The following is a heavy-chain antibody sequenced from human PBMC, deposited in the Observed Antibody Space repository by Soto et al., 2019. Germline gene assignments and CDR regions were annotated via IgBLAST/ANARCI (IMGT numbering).Heavy chain of an antibody. CDR1: GYTFTSYG. D-gene: IGHD6-19*01. CDR3: ARPPLGQWLVEVYFDY. V-gene: IGHV1-18*01. J-gene: IGHJ4*02. CDR2: ISAYNGNT. Sequence: QVQLVQSGAEVKKPGASVKVSCKASGYTFTSYGISWVRQAPGQGLEWMGWISAYNGNTNYAQKLQGRVTMTTDTSTSTAYRELRSLRSDDTAVYYCARPPLGQWLVEVYFDYWGQGTLVTVSS.